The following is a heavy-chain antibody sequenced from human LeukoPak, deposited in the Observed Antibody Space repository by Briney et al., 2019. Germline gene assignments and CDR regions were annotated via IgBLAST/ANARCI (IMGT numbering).Heavy chain of an antibody. CDR3: ARGVVVVTAIPGHFDY. Sequence: GASVKVSCKAFGYTITGYYIHWVRQAPGQGLEWMGWIDPNNGGTNYAQKFQGRVTMTRDTSIGTAYMELNRLTYDDTAVYYCARGVVVVTAIPGHFDYWGQGTLVTVSS. D-gene: IGHD2-21*02. V-gene: IGHV1-2*02. CDR2: IDPNNGGT. J-gene: IGHJ4*02. CDR1: GYTITGYY.